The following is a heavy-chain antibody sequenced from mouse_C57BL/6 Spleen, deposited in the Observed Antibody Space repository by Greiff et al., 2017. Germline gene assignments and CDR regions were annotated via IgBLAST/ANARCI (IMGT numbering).Heavy chain of an antibody. CDR3: VRGLWSYAMDY. CDR2: IDPSDSYT. Sequence: VQLQQPGAELVKPGASVKLSCKASGYTFTSYWMQWVKQRPGQGLEWIGEIDPSDSYTNYNQKFKGKATLTVDTSSSTAYMQLSSLTSEDSAVYYCVRGLWSYAMDYWGQGTSVTVSS. V-gene: IGHV1-50*01. CDR1: GYTFTSYW. D-gene: IGHD1-1*02. J-gene: IGHJ4*01.